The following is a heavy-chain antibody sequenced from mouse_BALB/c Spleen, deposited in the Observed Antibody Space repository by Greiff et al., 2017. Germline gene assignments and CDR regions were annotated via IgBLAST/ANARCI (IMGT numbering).Heavy chain of an antibody. Sequence: DVKLQESGPGLVKPSQSLSLTCTVTGYSITSDYAWNWIRQFPGNKLEWMGYISYSGSTSYNPSLKSRISITRDTSKNQFFLQLNSVTTEDTATYYCARGGFYYDYDRAMDYWGQGTSVTVSS. V-gene: IGHV3-2*02. CDR1: GYSITSDYA. CDR2: ISYSGST. D-gene: IGHD2-4*01. CDR3: ARGGFYYDYDRAMDY. J-gene: IGHJ4*01.